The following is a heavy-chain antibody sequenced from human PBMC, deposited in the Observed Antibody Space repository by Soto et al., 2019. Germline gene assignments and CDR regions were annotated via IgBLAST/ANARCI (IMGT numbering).Heavy chain of an antibody. CDR2: MNPTSGNT. D-gene: IGHD2-2*01. CDR3: ARVNVGVVPDTYAYCYYMDV. CDR1: GYTFTSYD. V-gene: IGHV1-8*01. J-gene: IGHJ6*03. Sequence: QVQRVKSGAEVKKPGASVKVSCKVYGYTFTSYDMNWVRQATGQGLEWMGWMNPTSGNTGYAQKFQGKVAMTRNTSISTAYMELISLRSEDTAVYYCARVNVGVVPDTYAYCYYMDVWGKGSTVTVS.